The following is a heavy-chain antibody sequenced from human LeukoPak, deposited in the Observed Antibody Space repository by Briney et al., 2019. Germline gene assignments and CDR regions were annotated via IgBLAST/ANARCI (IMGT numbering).Heavy chain of an antibody. CDR1: GDSISPYY. CDR2: IYYSGST. CDR3: ARGGEYCSGGSCYSDVFDI. V-gene: IGHV4-59*01. Sequence: SETLSLTCTVSGDSISPYYWSWIRQPPGKGLEWIGYIYYSGSTTYNPSLKSRLTISVDTSKNQFSLKLSSVTAADTAVYYCARGGEYCSGGSCYSDVFDIWGQGTMVTASS. J-gene: IGHJ3*02. D-gene: IGHD2-15*01.